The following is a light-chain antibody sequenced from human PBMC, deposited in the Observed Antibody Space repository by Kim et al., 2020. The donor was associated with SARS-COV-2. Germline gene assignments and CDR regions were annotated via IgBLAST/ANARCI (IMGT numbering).Light chain of an antibody. V-gene: IGLV2-14*03. Sequence: QSALTQPASVSGSPGQSITISCTGTSSDIGGYNYVSWYQQHPDKAPKLIIIDVSNRPSGVSNRFSGSKSGNTASLTISGLQAEDEADYYCSSYTSSSTPWVFGGGTKLTVL. CDR2: DVS. J-gene: IGLJ3*02. CDR3: SSYTSSSTPWV. CDR1: SSDIGGYNY.